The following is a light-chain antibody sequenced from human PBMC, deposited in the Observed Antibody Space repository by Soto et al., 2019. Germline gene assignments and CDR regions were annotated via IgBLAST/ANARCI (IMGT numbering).Light chain of an antibody. V-gene: IGKV1-39*01. CDR1: QNINNY. CDR2: TAS. J-gene: IGKJ4*01. Sequence: DIQMTQSPSSLSASVGDRVTITCRASQNINNYLNWYQQKSGEAPKLLIYTASSLQSGVPARVSGSGSGTEFILTIRSMQTEDFAPYYCQQSYSLPLTFGGGTKVDIK. CDR3: QQSYSLPLT.